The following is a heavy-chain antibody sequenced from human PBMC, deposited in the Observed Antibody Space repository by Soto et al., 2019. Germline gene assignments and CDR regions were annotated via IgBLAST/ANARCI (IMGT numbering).Heavy chain of an antibody. D-gene: IGHD4-17*01. CDR3: AGDWNGDKYFDY. CDR1: GFPFNNYY. J-gene: IGHJ4*02. CDR2: IKEDGNEK. Sequence: GESLKISCTASGFPFNNYYMTWVRQASGKGLEWVASIKEDGNEKYYADSVKGRFTISRDNAKNSMSLQMNSLGVEDTALYYCAGDWNGDKYFDYWHRGTLVTVSS. V-gene: IGHV3-7*03.